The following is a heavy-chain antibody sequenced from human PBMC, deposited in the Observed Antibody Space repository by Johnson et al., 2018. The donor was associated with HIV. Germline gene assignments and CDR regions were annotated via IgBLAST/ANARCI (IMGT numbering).Heavy chain of an antibody. CDR1: GFTFSSYA. D-gene: IGHD1-26*01. Sequence: QVQLVESGGGVVQPGRSLRLSCAASGFTFSSYAMHWVRQAPGKGLEWVAVISYDGSNKYYADSVKGRFTLSRDNSKNTLYLQMKSLRAEDTAVDYCARIVGSDTFDLWGQGTIVTVSS. J-gene: IGHJ3*01. CDR2: ISYDGSNK. CDR3: ARIVGSDTFDL. V-gene: IGHV3-30-3*01.